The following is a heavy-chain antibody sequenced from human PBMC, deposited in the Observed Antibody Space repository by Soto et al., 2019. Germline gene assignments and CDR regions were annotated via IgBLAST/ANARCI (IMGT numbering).Heavy chain of an antibody. Sequence: SLRLSCAASGFTFSNAWMSWVRQAPGKGLEWVGRIKSKTDGGTTDYAAPVKGRFTISRDDSKNTLYLQMNSLKTEDTAVYYCTTEGIIVVGPGYGYWGQGTLVTVSS. CDR2: IKSKTDGGTT. J-gene: IGHJ4*02. V-gene: IGHV3-15*01. CDR3: TTEGIIVVGPGYGY. D-gene: IGHD2-2*01. CDR1: GFTFSNAW.